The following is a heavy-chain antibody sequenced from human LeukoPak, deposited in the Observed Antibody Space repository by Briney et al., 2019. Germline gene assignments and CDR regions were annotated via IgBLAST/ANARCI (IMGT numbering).Heavy chain of an antibody. CDR2: INHSGST. J-gene: IGHJ6*03. CDR1: GGFFSGYY. CDR3: ARHRSATLLWFGEKRRSNYYMDV. V-gene: IGHV4-34*01. Sequence: SETLSLTCAVYGGFFSGYYWSWLGQPPGKGLEWIGEINHSGSTNYNPSLTSRVTISVDKCKNQYTLTRSTVPSAGPARSYFARHRSATLLWFGEKRRSNYYMDVWGKGSTVSISS. D-gene: IGHD3-10*01.